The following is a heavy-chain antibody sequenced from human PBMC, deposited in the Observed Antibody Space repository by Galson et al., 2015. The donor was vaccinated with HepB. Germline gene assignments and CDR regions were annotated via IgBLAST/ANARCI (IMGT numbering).Heavy chain of an antibody. V-gene: IGHV1-69*04. CDR3: AREKFNSYGHRSY. Sequence: SVKVSCKASGGTFSSYTISWVRQAPGQGLEWMGRIIPILGIANYAQKFQGRVTITADKSTSTAYMELSSLRSEDTAVYYCAREKFNSYGHRSYWGQGTLVTVSS. D-gene: IGHD5-18*01. CDR1: GGTFSSYT. J-gene: IGHJ4*02. CDR2: IIPILGIA.